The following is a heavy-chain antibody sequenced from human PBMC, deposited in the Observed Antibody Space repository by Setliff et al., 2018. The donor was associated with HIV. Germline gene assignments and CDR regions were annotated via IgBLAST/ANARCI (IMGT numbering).Heavy chain of an antibody. V-gene: IGHV4-34*01. J-gene: IGHJ4*02. CDR3: ARHSDRTGYYSPFDN. CDR2: INHSGST. Sequence: PSETLSLTCAVYAGSISGYYWSWIRQSPGKGLEWIGEINHSGSTNYNPSLKSRVTISVDTSKNQFSLKLSSVTAADTAVYYCARHSDRTGYYSPFDNWGQGTLVTVSS. D-gene: IGHD3-9*01. CDR1: AGSISGYY.